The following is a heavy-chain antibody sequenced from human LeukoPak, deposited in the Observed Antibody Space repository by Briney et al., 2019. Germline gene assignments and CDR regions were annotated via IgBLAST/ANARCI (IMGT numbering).Heavy chain of an antibody. Sequence: GGSLRLSCAGSGFIFSNYEMNWVRQAPGKGLEWVSYISSTGSDIYYADSVKGRFTISRDNAKNTLFLQMNSLRVEDTAVYHCVRGNDHWGQGTLVTVSS. CDR3: VRGNDH. CDR2: ISSTGSDI. J-gene: IGHJ5*02. V-gene: IGHV3-48*03. CDR1: GFIFSNYE.